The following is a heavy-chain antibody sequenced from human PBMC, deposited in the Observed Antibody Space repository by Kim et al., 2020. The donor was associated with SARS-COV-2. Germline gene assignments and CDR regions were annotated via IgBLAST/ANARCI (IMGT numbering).Heavy chain of an antibody. CDR1: GGSISSSNW. J-gene: IGHJ6*02. V-gene: IGHV4-4*02. CDR3: ARACIRVPSNVLLWFGELPYYYYYYGMDV. Sequence: SETLSLTCAVSGGSISSSNWWSWVRQPPGKGLEWIGEIYHSGSTNYNPSLKSRVTISVDKSKNQFSLKLSSVTAADTAVYYCARACIRVPSNVLLWFGELPYYYYYYGMDVWGQGTTVTVSS. D-gene: IGHD3-10*01. CDR2: IYHSGST.